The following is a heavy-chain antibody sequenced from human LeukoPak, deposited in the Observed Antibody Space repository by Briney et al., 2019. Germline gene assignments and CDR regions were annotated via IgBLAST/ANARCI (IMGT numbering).Heavy chain of an antibody. J-gene: IGHJ4*02. D-gene: IGHD3-22*01. Sequence: ASVEVSCKASGYPFPSYGISWARQAPGQGLEWMGWIRAYNGNTNYAQKLQGRVTMTTDTSTSTAYMELRSLRSDDTAVYYCARVLIERMNYYDSSGYYSICDYWGQGTLVTVSS. V-gene: IGHV1-18*01. CDR3: ARVLIERMNYYDSSGYYSICDY. CDR2: IRAYNGNT. CDR1: GYPFPSYG.